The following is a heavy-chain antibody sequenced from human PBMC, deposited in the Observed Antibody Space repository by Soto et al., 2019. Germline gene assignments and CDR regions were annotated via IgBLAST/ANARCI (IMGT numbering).Heavy chain of an antibody. CDR1: GFTFSSYG. Sequence: PGGSLRLSCAASGFTFSSYGMHWVRQAPGKGLEWVAVIWYDGSNKYYADSVKGRFTISRDNSKNTLYLQMNSLRAEDTAVYYYARGRRRVVVITDTIDYWGQGTLVTVSS. J-gene: IGHJ4*02. D-gene: IGHD3-22*01. CDR2: IWYDGSNK. V-gene: IGHV3-33*01. CDR3: ARGRRRVVVITDTIDY.